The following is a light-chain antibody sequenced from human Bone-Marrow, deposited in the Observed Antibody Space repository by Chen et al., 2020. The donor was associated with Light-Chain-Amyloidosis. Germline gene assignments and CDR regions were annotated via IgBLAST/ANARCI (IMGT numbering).Light chain of an antibody. CDR1: QSIRTN. CDR2: GSS. Sequence: EIVMTQSPATLSVSPGERATLSCRASQSIRTNVAWYRQTPGQSPILIIYGSSTRATGIPARFSGGGSGTAFTLTISSPQSEDFAVYYCQQYNNWPGTFGQGTKVDIK. J-gene: IGKJ1*01. V-gene: IGKV3-15*01. CDR3: QQYNNWPGT.